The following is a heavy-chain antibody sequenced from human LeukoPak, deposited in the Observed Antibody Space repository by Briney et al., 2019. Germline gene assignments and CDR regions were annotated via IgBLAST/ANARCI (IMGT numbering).Heavy chain of an antibody. CDR1: GYTFTSYA. J-gene: IGHJ4*02. CDR3: ARVSGSYYVLLFDY. Sequence: ASVKVSCKASGYTFTSYAMHWVRQAPGQRLEWMGWINAGNGNTKYSQKFQGRVTITRDTSVSTAYMELSSLRSEDTAVYYCARVSGSYYVLLFDYWGQGTLVTVSS. V-gene: IGHV1-3*01. CDR2: INAGNGNT. D-gene: IGHD1-26*01.